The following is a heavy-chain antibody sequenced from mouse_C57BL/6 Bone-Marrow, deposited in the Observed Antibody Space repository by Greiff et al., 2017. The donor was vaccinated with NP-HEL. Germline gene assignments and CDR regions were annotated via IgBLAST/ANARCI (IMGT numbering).Heavy chain of an antibody. V-gene: IGHV1-53*01. CDR3: ARTRSYYGSSSYYFDY. CDR2: INPSNGGT. Sequence: VQLQQPGTELVKPGASVKLSCKASGYTFTSYWMHWVKQRPGQGLEWIGNINPSNGGTNYNEKFKSKATLTVDKSSSTAYMQLSSLTSEDSAVYYCARTRSYYGSSSYYFDYWGQGTTLTVSS. D-gene: IGHD1-1*01. J-gene: IGHJ2*01. CDR1: GYTFTSYW.